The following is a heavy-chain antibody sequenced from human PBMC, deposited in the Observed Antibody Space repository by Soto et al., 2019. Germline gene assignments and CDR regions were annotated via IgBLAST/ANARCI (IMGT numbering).Heavy chain of an antibody. D-gene: IGHD6-13*01. Sequence: QVQLVESGGGVVQPGRSLRLSCAASGFTFSNYALHWVRQAPGKGLEWVAVISDDGSNKYYADSVKGRFTISRDNSKNTLYLRMNSLRAEDTAMYYCARDRFASSWSYFDYWGQGTPVTVSS. CDR3: ARDRFASSWSYFDY. J-gene: IGHJ4*02. CDR2: ISDDGSNK. V-gene: IGHV3-30-3*01. CDR1: GFTFSNYA.